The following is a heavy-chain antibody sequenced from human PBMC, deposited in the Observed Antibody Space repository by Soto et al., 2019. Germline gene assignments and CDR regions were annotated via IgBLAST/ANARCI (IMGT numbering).Heavy chain of an antibody. D-gene: IGHD3-10*01. Sequence: QGPLQQSGPGLVKPSQTLSLTCAISGDSVSSDITSWNWIRQSPSRGLEWLGRTYYRSKWFHDYAASVKSRITINPDTSKNQFSLELNSTTPEDTAVYYCARGNALDVWGQGTVVTVSS. CDR1: GDSVSSDITS. V-gene: IGHV6-1*01. J-gene: IGHJ3*01. CDR2: TYYRSKWFH. CDR3: ARGNALDV.